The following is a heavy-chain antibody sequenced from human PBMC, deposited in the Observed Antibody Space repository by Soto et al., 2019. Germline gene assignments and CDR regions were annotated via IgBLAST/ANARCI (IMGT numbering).Heavy chain of an antibody. Sequence: EVLLVESGGGLVQPGGSLRLSFAASGFTFSSYAMHWVRQAPGKGLEYVSAISSNGGSTYYANSVKGRFTISRDNSKNTLYLQMGSLRAEDMAVYYCARQWLDSYYFDYWGQGTLVTVSS. CDR2: ISSNGGST. CDR3: ARQWLDSYYFDY. V-gene: IGHV3-64*01. CDR1: GFTFSSYA. D-gene: IGHD6-19*01. J-gene: IGHJ4*02.